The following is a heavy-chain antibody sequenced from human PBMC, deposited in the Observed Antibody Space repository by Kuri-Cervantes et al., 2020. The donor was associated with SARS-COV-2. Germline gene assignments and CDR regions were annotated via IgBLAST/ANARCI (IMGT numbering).Heavy chain of an antibody. D-gene: IGHD6-6*01. CDR3: ASVYSSSSPDFDY. J-gene: IGHJ4*02. V-gene: IGHV4-59*04. Sequence: SETLSLTCTVSGGSISSYYWSWIRQPAGKGLEWIGSIYHSGSTYYNPSLKSRVTISVDTSKNQFSLKLSSVTAADTAVYYCASVYSSSSPDFDYWGQGTLVTVSS. CDR2: IYHSGST. CDR1: GGSISSYY.